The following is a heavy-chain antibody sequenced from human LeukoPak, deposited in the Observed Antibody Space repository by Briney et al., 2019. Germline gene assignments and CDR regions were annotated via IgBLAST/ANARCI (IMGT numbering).Heavy chain of an antibody. CDR1: GFTFSDYY. J-gene: IGHJ4*02. V-gene: IGHV3-69-1*01. Sequence: GGSLRLSCAASGFTFSDYYMSWIRQAPGKGLEWVSSIGSSSYIYYAGSVKGRFTISRDNAKNSLYLQMNSLRTEDTAVYYCARLATNGGYGYWGQGTLVTVSS. D-gene: IGHD5-12*01. CDR2: IGSSSYI. CDR3: ARLATNGGYGY.